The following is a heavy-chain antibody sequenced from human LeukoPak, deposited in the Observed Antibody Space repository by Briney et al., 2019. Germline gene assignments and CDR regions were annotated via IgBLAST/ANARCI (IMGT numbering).Heavy chain of an antibody. CDR1: GFPFTTYA. Sequence: GGSLRLSCAASGFPFTTYAMSWVRQAPGKGLEWVSAISGSGGSTYYADSVKGRFTISRDNSKNTLYLRMNSLRAEDTAVYYCAKGGYSYGARDAFDIWGQGTMVTVSS. V-gene: IGHV3-23*01. J-gene: IGHJ3*02. CDR3: AKGGYSYGARDAFDI. CDR2: ISGSGGST. D-gene: IGHD5-18*01.